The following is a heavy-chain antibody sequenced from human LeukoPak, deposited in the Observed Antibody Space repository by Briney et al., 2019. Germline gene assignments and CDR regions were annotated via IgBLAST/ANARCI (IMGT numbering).Heavy chain of an antibody. V-gene: IGHV4-34*01. CDR3: ARVHPYCRSTSWSHGSWFDP. Sequence: SETLSLTCALYVGSFSGYYWSWIRQPPGKGLEGIGEINHSGSTNYNPSLKSRVTISVHTSKNQFTLKLSSVTAADTAVYYCARVHPYCRSTSWSHGSWFDPWGQGTLVTVSS. D-gene: IGHD2-2*01. J-gene: IGHJ5*02. CDR1: VGSFSGYY. CDR2: INHSGST.